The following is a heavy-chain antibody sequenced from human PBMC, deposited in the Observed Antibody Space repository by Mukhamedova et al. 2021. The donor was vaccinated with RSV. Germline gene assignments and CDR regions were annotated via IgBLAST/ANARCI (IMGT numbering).Heavy chain of an antibody. Sequence: VSSISSSSSYIYFADLVKGRFTISRDNAKNSLYLQMNSLRAEDTAVYYCAAWIEYSHGSDAFDIWGLGTMVTVSS. CDR2: ISSSSSYI. CDR3: AAWIEYSHGSDAFDI. V-gene: IGHV3-21*01. D-gene: IGHD5-18*01. J-gene: IGHJ3*02.